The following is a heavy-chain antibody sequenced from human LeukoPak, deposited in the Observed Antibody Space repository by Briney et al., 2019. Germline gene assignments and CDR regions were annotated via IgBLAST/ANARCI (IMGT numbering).Heavy chain of an antibody. CDR2: INHSGST. V-gene: IGHV4-34*01. D-gene: IGHD1-1*01. Sequence: SETLSLTCAVYGGSFSAYYWSWIRQPPGEGLEWIGEINHSGSTNYNPSLKSRVTISVDTSKNQFSLKLSSVTAADTAVYYCARARTTGLADVWGQGTTVTVSS. CDR3: ARARTTGLADV. J-gene: IGHJ6*02. CDR1: GGSFSAYY.